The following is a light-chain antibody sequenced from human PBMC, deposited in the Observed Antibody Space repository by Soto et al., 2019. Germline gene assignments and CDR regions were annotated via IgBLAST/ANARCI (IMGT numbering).Light chain of an antibody. J-gene: IGLJ1*01. CDR1: SSDVGLYHI. V-gene: IGLV2-11*01. CDR3: RSHADKNPHL. Sequence: QSALTQPRSVSGCPGQSVTISCTGTSSDVGLYHIVSWYQQHPGKVPKLIIYEVSKRSSGVPDRFCGSKSGNTASLIISGLQVEDEADYYCRSHADKNPHLFGPGTKLTVL. CDR2: EVS.